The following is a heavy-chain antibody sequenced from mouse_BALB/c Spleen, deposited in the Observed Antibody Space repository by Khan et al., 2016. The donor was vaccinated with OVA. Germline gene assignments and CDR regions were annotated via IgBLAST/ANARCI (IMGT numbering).Heavy chain of an antibody. D-gene: IGHD1-1*01. V-gene: IGHV9-3*02. CDR3: ARGNYYGSNSWFAY. J-gene: IGHJ3*01. CDR1: GYTFTNYG. CDR2: INTNTGEP. Sequence: QIQLVQSGPELKKPGETVKISCKASGYTFTNYGINWVKQAPGKGLKWMGWINTNTGEPTYAEEFKGRFAFSFETSASTAYLQLNNLKNEDTATYFCARGNYYGSNSWFAYWGQGTLVTVSA.